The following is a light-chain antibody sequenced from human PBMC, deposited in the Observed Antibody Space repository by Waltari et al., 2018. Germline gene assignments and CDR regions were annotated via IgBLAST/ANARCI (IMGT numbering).Light chain of an antibody. J-gene: IGKJ4*01. V-gene: IGKV3-11*01. CDR3: LQRTIWPAS. CDR2: DAS. Sequence: EIVLTKAPATLSLSPGEQATLSCRASQSVSTYLSWSQQKPGQAPRLLIYDASKRATGTPARFSGSGSGTDFTLTISSLEPEDFAVYYCLQRTIWPASFGGGTKLEIK. CDR1: QSVSTY.